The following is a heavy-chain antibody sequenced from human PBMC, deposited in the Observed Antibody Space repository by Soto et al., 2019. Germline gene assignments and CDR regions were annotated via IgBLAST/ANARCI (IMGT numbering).Heavy chain of an antibody. CDR3: ERKLIWLGGGHNCLEP. D-gene: IGHD3-16*01. Sequence: SHRXSLTCSLAVASIGTNYYGSGFRQPPGRGRECIGEIYHDGGTHHNPSLNSRVAISVNKSKKLSSLNLTSVPAAETAVYYCERKLIWLGGGHNCLEPWGQGTLVTVYS. V-gene: IGHV4-4*02. J-gene: IGHJ5*02. CDR2: IYHDGGT. CDR1: VASIGTNYY.